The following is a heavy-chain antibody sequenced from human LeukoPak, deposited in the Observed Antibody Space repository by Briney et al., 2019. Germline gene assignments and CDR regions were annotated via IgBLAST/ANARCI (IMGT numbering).Heavy chain of an antibody. V-gene: IGHV1-69*13. CDR3: ARETVPAIAAPRGLNY. J-gene: IGHJ4*02. D-gene: IGHD6-13*01. CDR1: GGTFSSYV. CDR2: IIPIFGTV. Sequence: GASVKVSCKASGGTFSSYVISWVRQAPGQGLEWMGGIIPIFGTVNYAQKSQGRVTITADESTSTAYMELSSLRSDDTAVYYCARETVPAIAAPRGLNYWGQGTLVTVSS.